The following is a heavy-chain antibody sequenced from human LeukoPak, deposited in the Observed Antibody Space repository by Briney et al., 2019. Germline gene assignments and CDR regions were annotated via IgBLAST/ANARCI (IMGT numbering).Heavy chain of an antibody. Sequence: LRLSCAASGFTFSSYAMSWVRQAPGKGLEWIGYIYYSGSTYYNPSLKSRVTISVDTSKNQFSLKLSSVTAADTAVYYCARVHYDSSGYYWGDFDYWGQGTLVTVSS. J-gene: IGHJ4*02. CDR1: GFTFSSYA. D-gene: IGHD3-22*01. CDR2: IYYSGST. CDR3: ARVHYDSSGYYWGDFDY. V-gene: IGHV4-30-4*07.